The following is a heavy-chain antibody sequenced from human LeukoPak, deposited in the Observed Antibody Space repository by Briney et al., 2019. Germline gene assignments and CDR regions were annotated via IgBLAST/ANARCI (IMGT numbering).Heavy chain of an antibody. CDR2: ISYSGST. CDR1: GGSISSYH. D-gene: IGHD1-1*01. CDR3: AREGTAGTNLNWFDP. V-gene: IGHV4-59*01. Sequence: SETLSLTCNVSGGSISSYHWCWSRQHPRKGLEWIGYISYSGSTNFNPSLKSRVTISVDTSKNQFSLKLSSVTAADTAVYYCAREGTAGTNLNWFDPWGQGTLVTVSS. J-gene: IGHJ5*02.